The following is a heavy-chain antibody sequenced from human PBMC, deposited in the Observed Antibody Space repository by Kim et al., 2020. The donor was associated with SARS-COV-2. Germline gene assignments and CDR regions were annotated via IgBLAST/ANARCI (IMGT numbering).Heavy chain of an antibody. V-gene: IGHV3-33*07. D-gene: IGHD3-10*01. CDR3: AVYDGGGSSLD. CDR2: IWFDGSNE. Sequence: GGSLRLSCAASGFTFSQYGMYWVRQAPGKGLECVAVIWFDGSNEKYPDSVKGRFTISRDNSKSMLDLQMSSLRAEDTATYYCAVYDGGGSSLDWGQGTPVTVSS. CDR1: GFTFSQYG. J-gene: IGHJ4*02.